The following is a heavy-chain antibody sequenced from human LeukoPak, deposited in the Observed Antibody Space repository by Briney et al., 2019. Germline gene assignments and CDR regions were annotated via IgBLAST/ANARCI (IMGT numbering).Heavy chain of an antibody. CDR1: GFTFSSYS. V-gene: IGHV3-48*01. J-gene: IGHJ4*02. CDR3: ASRPLTVTTNGGIY. CDR2: ISSSSSTI. Sequence: GGSLRLSCAASGFTFSSYSMNWVRQAPGKGLEWVSYISSSSSTIYYADSVKGRFTISRDNAKNSLYLQMNSLRAEDTAVYYCASRPLTVTTNGGIYWGQGTLVTVSS. D-gene: IGHD4-11*01.